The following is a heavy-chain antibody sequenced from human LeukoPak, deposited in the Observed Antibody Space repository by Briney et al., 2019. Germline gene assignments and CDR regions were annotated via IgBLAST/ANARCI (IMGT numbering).Heavy chain of an antibody. CDR2: IYHSGST. CDR1: GYSISSGYY. V-gene: IGHV4-38-2*02. CDR3: ARPVGRGAFDI. D-gene: IGHD1-26*01. Sequence: SETLSLTCTVSGYSISSGYYWGWIRQPPGQGLEWIGSIYHSGSTYYNPSLKSRVTISVDTSKNQFSLKLSSVTAADTAVYYCARPVGRGAFDIWGQGTMVIVSS. J-gene: IGHJ3*02.